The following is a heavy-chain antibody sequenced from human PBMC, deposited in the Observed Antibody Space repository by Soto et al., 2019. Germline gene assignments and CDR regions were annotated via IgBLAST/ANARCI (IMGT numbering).Heavy chain of an antibody. CDR1: GFTFSSYG. D-gene: IGHD3-3*01. CDR3: ARDYGYDFWSGYYNYGMDV. J-gene: IGHJ6*02. V-gene: IGHV3-33*01. Sequence: VQLVESGGGVVQPGRSLRLSCAASGFTFSSYGMHWVRQAPGKGLEWVAVIWYDGSNKYYADSVKGRFTISRDNSKNTLYLQMNSLRAEDTAVYYCARDYGYDFWSGYYNYGMDVWGQGTTVTVSS. CDR2: IWYDGSNK.